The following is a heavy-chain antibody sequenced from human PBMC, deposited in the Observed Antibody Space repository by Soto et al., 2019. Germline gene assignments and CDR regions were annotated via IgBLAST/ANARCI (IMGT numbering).Heavy chain of an antibody. J-gene: IGHJ5*02. D-gene: IGHD6-6*01. CDR2: ILYDGSVQ. V-gene: IGHV3-30-3*01. CDR1: GFTVCNYA. CDR3: GREASVAALNWFDP. Sequence: PSGSLRLACAGSGFTVCNYAVNWVRQAPGKGLEWVAVILYDGSVQHYADSVKGRFTVSRDNSKNTVYLQMNRLTPEDTATYYCGREASVAALNWFDPWAQGTLVTLSS.